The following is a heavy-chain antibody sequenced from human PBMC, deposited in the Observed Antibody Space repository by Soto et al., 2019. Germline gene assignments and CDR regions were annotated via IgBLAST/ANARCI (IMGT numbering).Heavy chain of an antibody. CDR1: GFTFETYA. V-gene: IGHV3-30*18. Sequence: QVQLVESGGGVVQPGTSLRLSCAASGFTFETYAMHWVRLAAGKGLEWMAVISYDGSNKYYADSVKGRFTISRDNSKNTLYMQMNSLRAEDTAIYYCAKDHIVAAAPDYWGQGTLVTVSS. J-gene: IGHJ4*02. CDR3: AKDHIVAAAPDY. CDR2: ISYDGSNK. D-gene: IGHD2-2*01.